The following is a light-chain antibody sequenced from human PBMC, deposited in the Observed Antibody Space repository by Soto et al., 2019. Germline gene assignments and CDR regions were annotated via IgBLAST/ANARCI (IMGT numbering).Light chain of an antibody. V-gene: IGKV3-20*01. CDR1: QSVSNNY. CDR2: GAS. CDR3: QEFASN. J-gene: IGKJ4*01. Sequence: EIVLTQSPGTLSLSPGEGATLSCRASQSVSNNYLAWYQQKPGQAPRLLIYGASNRATGIPDRFSGSGSGTDFILTINRLEPEDFAVYYCQEFASNFGGGTKVDIK.